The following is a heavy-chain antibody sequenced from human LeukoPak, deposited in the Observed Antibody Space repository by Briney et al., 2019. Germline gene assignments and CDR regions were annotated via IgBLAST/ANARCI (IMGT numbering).Heavy chain of an antibody. V-gene: IGHV4-39*01. Sequence: KPSETLSLTCSVSGFSITTTSYYWGWVRQSPGRGLEWIGNIFPNGRTNYNPSLESRFTVSVDTSRNQFSLQLTSVTAADTAVYYCARCLYRFGSYYFDSWGQGILVTVSS. D-gene: IGHD1-26*01. J-gene: IGHJ4*02. CDR1: GFSITTTSYY. CDR3: ARCLYRFGSYYFDS. CDR2: IFPNGRT.